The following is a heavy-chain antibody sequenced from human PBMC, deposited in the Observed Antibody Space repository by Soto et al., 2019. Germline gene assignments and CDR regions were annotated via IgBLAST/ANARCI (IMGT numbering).Heavy chain of an antibody. J-gene: IGHJ5*02. CDR3: ARSTMVRGVTP. Sequence: GASVKVSCKASGYTFTSYAMHWVRQAPGQRLEWMGWINAGNGNTEYSQKFQGRVTITRDTSASTAYMELSSLRSEDTAVYYCARSTMVRGVTPWGQGTLVTVSS. D-gene: IGHD3-10*01. V-gene: IGHV1-3*01. CDR1: GYTFTSYA. CDR2: INAGNGNT.